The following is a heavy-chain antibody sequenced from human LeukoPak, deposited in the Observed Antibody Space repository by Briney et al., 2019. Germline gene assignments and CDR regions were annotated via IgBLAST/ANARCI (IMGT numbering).Heavy chain of an antibody. J-gene: IGHJ3*02. V-gene: IGHV3-23*01. CDR3: AKYYDSSAVRGDAFGI. CDR1: GFTFSSYA. CDR2: ISGSGGST. D-gene: IGHD3-22*01. Sequence: PGASLRLSCAASGFTFSSYAMSWVRQAPGKGLEWVSAISGSGGSTYYADSVKGRFTISRDNSKNTLYLQMNSLRAEDTAVYYCAKYYDSSAVRGDAFGIWGQGTMVTVSS.